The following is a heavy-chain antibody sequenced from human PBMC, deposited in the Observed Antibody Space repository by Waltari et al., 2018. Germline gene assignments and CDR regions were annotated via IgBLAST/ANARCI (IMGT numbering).Heavy chain of an antibody. V-gene: IGHV4-34*01. D-gene: IGHD3-16*01. CDR2: INYGGSA. CDR1: GGSLSGSF. Sequence: QVQLQQWGAGLLRPSATLSLTCAVNGGSLSGSFWSWFRQAPGKGLGWIAEINYGGSANGNPSLGSRVSISVDTAKNQIFLKMNSVTAADTGLYYCAKQLVDVWDGLGGFDVWGQGTMITVSS. CDR3: AKQLVDVWDGLGGFDV. J-gene: IGHJ3*01.